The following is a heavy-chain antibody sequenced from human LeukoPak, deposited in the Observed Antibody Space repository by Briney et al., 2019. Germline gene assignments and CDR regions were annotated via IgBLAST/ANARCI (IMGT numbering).Heavy chain of an antibody. V-gene: IGHV3-53*01. J-gene: IGHJ4*02. CDR1: GFTFSSYA. CDR3: ARGGVQWYLTYFDY. CDR2: IYSGGST. D-gene: IGHD4-23*01. Sequence: GGSLRLSCAASGFTFSSYAMSWVRQAPGKGLEWVSVIYSGGSTYYADSVKGRFTISRDNSKNTLYLQMNSLRAEDTAVYYCARGGVQWYLTYFDYWGQGTLVTVSS.